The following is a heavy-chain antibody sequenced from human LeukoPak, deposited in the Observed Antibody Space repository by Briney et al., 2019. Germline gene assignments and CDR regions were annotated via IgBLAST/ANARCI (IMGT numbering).Heavy chain of an antibody. CDR1: GFTFSDYY. J-gene: IGHJ6*03. CDR2: ISSSGSTI. D-gene: IGHD2-15*01. CDR3: ARDGCSGGSCPPTFYYYYYYMDV. Sequence: GGSLRLSCAASGFTFSDYYMSWIRQAPGKGLEWVSYISSSGSTIYYADSVKGRFTISRDNAKKSLYLQINSLRAEGTAVYYCARDGCSGGSCPPTFYYYYYYMDVWGKGTTVTVSS. V-gene: IGHV3-11*04.